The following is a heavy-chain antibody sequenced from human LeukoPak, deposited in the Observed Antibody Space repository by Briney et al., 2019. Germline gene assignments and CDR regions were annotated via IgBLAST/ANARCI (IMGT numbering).Heavy chain of an antibody. J-gene: IGHJ3*02. CDR1: GGSFSGYY. Sequence: PSETLSLTCAVYGGSFSGYYWSWIRQPPGKGLEWIGEINHSGSTNYNPSLKSRVTISVDTSKNQFSLKLSSVTAADTAAYYCAKKTTVYTKRDAFDIWGQGTMVTVSS. CDR3: AKKTTVYTKRDAFDI. CDR2: INHSGST. V-gene: IGHV4-34*01. D-gene: IGHD4-17*01.